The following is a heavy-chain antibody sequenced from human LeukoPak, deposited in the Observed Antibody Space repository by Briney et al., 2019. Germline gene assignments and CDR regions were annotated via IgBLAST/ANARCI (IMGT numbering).Heavy chain of an antibody. V-gene: IGHV4-4*07. CDR1: GGSISSYY. Sequence: SETLSLTCTVSGGSISSYYWSWIRQPAGKGLEWIGRIYTSGSTNYNPSLKSRVTMSVDTSKNQFSLKLSSVTAADTAVYYCARDDGGYRRHYYYYYMDVWGKGTTVTISS. CDR2: IYTSGST. D-gene: IGHD3-22*01. J-gene: IGHJ6*03. CDR3: ARDDGGYRRHYYYYYMDV.